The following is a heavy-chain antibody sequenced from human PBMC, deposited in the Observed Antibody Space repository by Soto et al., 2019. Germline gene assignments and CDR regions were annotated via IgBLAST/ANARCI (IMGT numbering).Heavy chain of an antibody. CDR1: GFTLTSYR. CDR3: ARDTPPIDY. CDR2: ISAYNGNR. V-gene: IGHV1-18*01. J-gene: IGHJ4*02. Sequence: QVQLVQSGAEVKKPGASVKVSCKASGFTLTSYRISWVRQAPGQGLEWMGWISAYNGNRNYAQNLQGRVTMTTDTTTRTAYMELRSLRSDDTAVYYCARDTPPIDYWGQGTLVTVSS.